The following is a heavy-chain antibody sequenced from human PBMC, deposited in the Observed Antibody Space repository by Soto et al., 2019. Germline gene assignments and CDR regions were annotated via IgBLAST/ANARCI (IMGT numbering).Heavy chain of an antibody. V-gene: IGHV4-59*01. CDR3: ASGSRVVRGAKNDPPYYYGMDV. Sequence: SETLSLTCTVAGGSISSYYWSWIRQPPGKGLEWIGYIYYSGSTNYNPSLKSRVTISVDTSKNQFSLKLSSVTAADTAVYYCASGSRVVRGAKNDPPYYYGMDVWGKGTTVTASS. D-gene: IGHD3-10*01. CDR1: GGSISSYY. CDR2: IYYSGST. J-gene: IGHJ6*04.